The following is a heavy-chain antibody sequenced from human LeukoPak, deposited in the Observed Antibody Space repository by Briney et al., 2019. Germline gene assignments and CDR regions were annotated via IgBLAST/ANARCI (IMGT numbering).Heavy chain of an antibody. CDR3: AKDPSDFLVVC. CDR1: GFTFYTYA. Sequence: GGSLRLSCAASGFTFYTYAMNWVRQAPGKGLQWVAAISGSGGTTYYADSVKGRFTISRDNSKNTVYLQLSSLRAEDTAVYYCAKDPSDFLVVCWGQGTLVTVSS. J-gene: IGHJ4*02. V-gene: IGHV3-23*01. CDR2: ISGSGGTT. D-gene: IGHD2-21*02.